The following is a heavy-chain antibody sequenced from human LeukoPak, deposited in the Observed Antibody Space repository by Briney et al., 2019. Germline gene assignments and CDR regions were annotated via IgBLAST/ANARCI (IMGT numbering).Heavy chain of an antibody. CDR2: IYNSGNT. V-gene: IGHV4-59*01. CDR3: NPYHRFDH. D-gene: IGHD4-23*01. J-gene: IGHJ5*02. CDR1: GGSFSSYY. Sequence: SETLSLTCAVYGGSFSSYYWSWIRQPPGKGLEWIGYIYNSGNTNYNPSLKSRVTISVDTPKNQFSLRLSSNCARDPAGYDGNPYHRFDHWGQGSLVTVSS.